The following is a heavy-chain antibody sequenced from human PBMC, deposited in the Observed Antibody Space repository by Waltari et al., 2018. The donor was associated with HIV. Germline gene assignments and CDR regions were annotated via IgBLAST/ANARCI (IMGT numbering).Heavy chain of an antibody. CDR1: GYSINSGYY. CDR3: ARDHSIEAFDI. Sequence: QVQLQESGPGLVKPSETLSLTCAVSGYSINSGYYWGWIRQPPGKGLEWIASIYQSGSTYCNPSLKSRVTISVDTSKNQFSLKLSSVTAADTAVYYCARDHSIEAFDIWGQGTMVTVSS. J-gene: IGHJ3*02. CDR2: IYQSGST. V-gene: IGHV4-38-2*02. D-gene: IGHD1-26*01.